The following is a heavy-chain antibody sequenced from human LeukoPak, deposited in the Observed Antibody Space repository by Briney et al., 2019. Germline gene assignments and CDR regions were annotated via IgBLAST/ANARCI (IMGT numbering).Heavy chain of an antibody. Sequence: IYYSGSTNYNPSLKSRVTISVDTSKNQFSLKLSSVTAADTAVYYCARDLIRAFDIWGQGTMVTVSS. CDR2: IYYSGST. D-gene: IGHD2-8*01. CDR3: ARDLIRAFDI. J-gene: IGHJ3*02. V-gene: IGHV4-59*12.